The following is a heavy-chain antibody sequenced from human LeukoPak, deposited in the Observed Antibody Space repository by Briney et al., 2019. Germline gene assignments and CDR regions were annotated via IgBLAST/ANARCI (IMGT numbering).Heavy chain of an antibody. CDR1: GFTFKLYW. Sequence: PGGSLRLSCAVSGFTFKLYWMHWVRQAPGKGLVWVSRINSDGSSTSYADSVKGRFTISRDNAKNTLYLQMNSLRAEDTAVYYCARDLSSGWYDEYYFDYWGQGTLVTVSS. J-gene: IGHJ4*02. CDR2: INSDGSST. V-gene: IGHV3-74*01. CDR3: ARDLSSGWYDEYYFDY. D-gene: IGHD6-19*01.